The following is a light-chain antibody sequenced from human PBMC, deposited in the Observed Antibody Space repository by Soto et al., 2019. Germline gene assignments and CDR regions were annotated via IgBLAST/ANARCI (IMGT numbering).Light chain of an antibody. Sequence: EIVLTQSPATLSLSPGDRATLSCRASQDVGGYLSWFQQKPGQPPRLLIFGASTRATGIPARFSDSGSEAEFALTISTLQSEDFAVYYCQQYSVWPLTFGGGTKVDIK. CDR2: GAS. V-gene: IGKV3-11*01. J-gene: IGKJ4*01. CDR3: QQYSVWPLT. CDR1: QDVGGY.